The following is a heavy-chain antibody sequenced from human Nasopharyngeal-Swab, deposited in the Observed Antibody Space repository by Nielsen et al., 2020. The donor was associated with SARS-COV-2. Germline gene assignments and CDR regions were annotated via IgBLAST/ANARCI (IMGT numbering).Heavy chain of an antibody. CDR2: INPSGGST. J-gene: IGHJ6*02. Sequence: ASVKVSCKASGYTFTSYHMHWVRQAPGQGLEWMGIINPSGGSTSYAQKFQGRVTMTRDTSTSTVYMELSSLRSEDTAVYYCAREDTCGYSGYDCDYYGMDVWGQGTTVTVSS. CDR1: GYTFTSYH. D-gene: IGHD5-12*01. CDR3: AREDTCGYSGYDCDYYGMDV. V-gene: IGHV1-46*01.